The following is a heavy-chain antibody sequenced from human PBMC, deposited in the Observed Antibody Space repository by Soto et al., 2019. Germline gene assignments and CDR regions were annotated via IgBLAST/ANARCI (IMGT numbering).Heavy chain of an antibody. CDR1: GFTFRTYT. Sequence: LRLSCAASGFTFRTYTMHWVRQAPGKGLEWVAVISYDGSNKYYADSVKGRFTISRDNSKNTLYLQMNSLRAEDTAVYYCAKLGADTAMVTAFSVDYWGQGTLVTVSS. D-gene: IGHD5-18*01. CDR2: ISYDGSNK. V-gene: IGHV3-30-3*02. J-gene: IGHJ4*02. CDR3: AKLGADTAMVTAFSVDY.